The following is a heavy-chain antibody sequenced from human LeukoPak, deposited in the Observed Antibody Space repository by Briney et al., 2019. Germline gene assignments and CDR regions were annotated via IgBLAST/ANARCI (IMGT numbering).Heavy chain of an antibody. Sequence: GASAKVSCKASGYTFIGYYIHWVRQAPGQGLEWMGWINPNSGGTNYAQKFQGRVTMTRDTSISTAYMELSRLRSDDTAMYYCARGPIASAGTVDYWGQGTLVTVSS. CDR2: INPNSGGT. J-gene: IGHJ4*02. D-gene: IGHD6-13*01. CDR1: GYTFIGYY. V-gene: IGHV1-2*02. CDR3: ARGPIASAGTVDY.